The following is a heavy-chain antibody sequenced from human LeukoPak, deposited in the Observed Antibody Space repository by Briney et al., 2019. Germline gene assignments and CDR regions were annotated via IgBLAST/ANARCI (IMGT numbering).Heavy chain of an antibody. CDR3: AEVRELQAFDI. D-gene: IGHD3-10*01. CDR1: GFTLSSYG. J-gene: IGHJ3*02. Sequence: PGGSLRLSCAASGFTLSSYGMHWVRQAPGKGLEWVAVIWYDGSNKYYADSVKGRFTISRDNSKNTLYLQMNSLRAGDTAVYYCAEVRELQAFDIWGQGTMVTVSS. V-gene: IGHV3-33*06. CDR2: IWYDGSNK.